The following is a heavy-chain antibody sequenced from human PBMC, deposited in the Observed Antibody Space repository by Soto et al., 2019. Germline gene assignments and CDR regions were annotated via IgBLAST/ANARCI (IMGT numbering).Heavy chain of an antibody. CDR3: ARGAELWTSDYYYYGMDV. J-gene: IGHJ6*02. D-gene: IGHD5-18*01. Sequence: ASLKVSCKASGYTFTSYGISWVRQAPGQGLEWMGWISAYNGNTNYAQKLQGRVTMTTDTSTSTAYMELRSLRSDDTAVYYCARGAELWTSDYYYYGMDVWGQGTTVTVSS. V-gene: IGHV1-18*04. CDR2: ISAYNGNT. CDR1: GYTFTSYG.